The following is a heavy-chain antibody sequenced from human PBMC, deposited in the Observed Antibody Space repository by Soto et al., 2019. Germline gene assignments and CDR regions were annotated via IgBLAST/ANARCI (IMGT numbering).Heavy chain of an antibody. D-gene: IGHD3-10*01. V-gene: IGHV4-39*07. Sequence: SEPLSHTFTVSACAISIVTYNWCWIRQSPEKGLEWIASISYSGSTYYNPTLKSRLIISVDTSKSQFSLKLSSVTAADTAVYYCARDPGSGSYYGWFDPWGQG. J-gene: IGHJ5*02. CDR1: ACAISIVTYN. CDR3: ARDPGSGSYYGWFDP. CDR2: ISYSGST.